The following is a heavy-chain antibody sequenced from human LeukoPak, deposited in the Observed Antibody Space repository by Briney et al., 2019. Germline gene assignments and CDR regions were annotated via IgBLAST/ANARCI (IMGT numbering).Heavy chain of an antibody. Sequence: GGSLRLSCAASGFSFSNFGMNWVRQAPGKGLEWVSYISSTGSNIYYADSVKGRFTISRDNAKNSLYLLMNSLRTEDTAVYFCAIATAFDYWGQGTLVTVSS. CDR2: ISSTGSNI. CDR3: AIATAFDY. J-gene: IGHJ4*02. V-gene: IGHV3-48*04. D-gene: IGHD4-17*01. CDR1: GFSFSNFG.